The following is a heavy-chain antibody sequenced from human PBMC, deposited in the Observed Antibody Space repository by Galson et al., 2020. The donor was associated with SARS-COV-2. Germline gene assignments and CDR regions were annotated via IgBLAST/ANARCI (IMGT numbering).Heavy chain of an antibody. J-gene: IGHJ1*01. CDR1: GGPISSRCHY. CDR3: ARKSRTYYDGYFQH. V-gene: IGHV4-39*01. CDR2: IYYSGST. D-gene: IGHD1-26*01. Sequence: SQTLSLTCTVSGGPISSRCHYWGWIRQPPGTGLEWIGSIYYSGSTYYNPSLKSRVTISVDTSKNQFSLKLSSVTAADTAVYYCARKSRTYYDGYFQHWGQGTLVTVSS.